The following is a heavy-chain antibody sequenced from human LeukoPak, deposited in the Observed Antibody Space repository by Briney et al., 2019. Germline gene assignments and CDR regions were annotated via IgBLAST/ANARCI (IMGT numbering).Heavy chain of an antibody. CDR3: ATSGYSGYGIDF. CDR1: GFTFSTYW. V-gene: IGHV3-7*03. D-gene: IGHD5-12*01. Sequence: GGSQRLSCAVTGFTFSTYWMTWVRQAPGKGLEWVANINQDGSDTYSVDSVKGRFTISRDNAKNSLYLEMNSLRVEDTAVYYCATSGYSGYGIDFWGQGTLVAVSS. J-gene: IGHJ4*02. CDR2: INQDGSDT.